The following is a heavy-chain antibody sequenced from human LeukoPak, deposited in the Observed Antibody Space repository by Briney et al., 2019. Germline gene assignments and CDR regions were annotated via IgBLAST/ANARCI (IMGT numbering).Heavy chain of an antibody. CDR1: GGSFSGYY. CDR2: INHSGST. CDR3: ARTRGGTVRFDY. D-gene: IGHD3-10*01. J-gene: IGHJ4*02. V-gene: IGHV4-34*01. Sequence: SETLSLTCAVYGGSFSGYYWSWIRQPPGKGLEWIGEINHSGSTNYNPSLKSRVTISVDTSKNQFSLKLSSVTAADTAVYYCARTRGGTVRFDYWGQGTLVTVSS.